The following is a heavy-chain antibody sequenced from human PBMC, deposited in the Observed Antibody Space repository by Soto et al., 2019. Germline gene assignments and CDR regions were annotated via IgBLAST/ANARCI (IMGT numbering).Heavy chain of an antibody. CDR1: GYSFTSYW. Sequence: RGESLKISCKGSGYSFTSYWIGWVRQMPGKGLEWMGIIYPGDSDTRYSPSFQGQVTISADKSISTAYLQWSSLKASDTAKYYCARPPTIYGDAGYYYYGMAVCGPGTTVTVS. CDR3: ARPPTIYGDAGYYYYGMAV. J-gene: IGHJ6*02. CDR2: IYPGDSDT. D-gene: IGHD4-17*01. V-gene: IGHV5-51*01.